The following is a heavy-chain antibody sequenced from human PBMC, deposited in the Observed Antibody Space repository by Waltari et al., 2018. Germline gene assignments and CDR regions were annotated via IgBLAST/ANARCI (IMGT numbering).Heavy chain of an antibody. V-gene: IGHV4-38-2*02. Sequence: QVQLQESGPGLVKPSETLSLTCVVSASPISSGFYWGWIRQPPGKGLEWIGSIYHSGNTYYNPSLKSRVTLSVDTSKNQFSLKLISVTAADTAVYYCARDRGAADYIDYWGQGTLVTVSS. CDR1: ASPISSGFY. J-gene: IGHJ4*02. CDR3: ARDRGAADYIDY. D-gene: IGHD3-10*01. CDR2: IYHSGNT.